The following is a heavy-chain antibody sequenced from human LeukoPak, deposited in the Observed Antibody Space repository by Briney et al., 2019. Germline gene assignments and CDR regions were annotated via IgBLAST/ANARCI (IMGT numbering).Heavy chain of an antibody. D-gene: IGHD6-13*01. J-gene: IGHJ4*02. Sequence: GGSLRLSCAASGFTFDDYAMHWVRQAPGKGLEWVSGISWNSGSIGYADSVKGRFTISRDNAKNSLYLQMNSLRAEDTAVYYCARDRGSSWFLDYWGQGTLVTVSS. CDR1: GFTFDDYA. V-gene: IGHV3-9*01. CDR3: ARDRGSSWFLDY. CDR2: ISWNSGSI.